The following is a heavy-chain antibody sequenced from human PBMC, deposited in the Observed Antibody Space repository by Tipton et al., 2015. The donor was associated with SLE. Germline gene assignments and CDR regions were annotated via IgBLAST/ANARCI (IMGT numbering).Heavy chain of an antibody. D-gene: IGHD1-14*01. V-gene: IGHV4-34*09. J-gene: IGHJ4*02. Sequence: TLSLTCAVYNGSFSDYYWTWVRQPPGKGLEWLGEIHRSGNTNYNPSLKSRVSMSVDTSKNQFSLKLNSVTAADTAVYFCARATRRGGVTTELADWGQGTLVTVSS. CDR3: ARATRRGGVTTELAD. CDR2: IHRSGNT. CDR1: NGSFSDYY.